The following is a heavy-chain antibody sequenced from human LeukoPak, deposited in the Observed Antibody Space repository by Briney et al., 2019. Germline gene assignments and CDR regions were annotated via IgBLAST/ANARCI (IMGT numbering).Heavy chain of an antibody. Sequence: GGSLRLSCAASGFTFSSYGMSWVRQAPGKGLEWVSSISSSSSYIYYSDSVKGRFTISRDNAKNSLYLQMNSLKADDTAVYYCTRGAGTGWRFDSWGQGTLVTVSS. CDR2: ISSSSSYI. D-gene: IGHD6-19*01. CDR3: TRGAGTGWRFDS. V-gene: IGHV3-21*01. CDR1: GFTFSSYG. J-gene: IGHJ4*02.